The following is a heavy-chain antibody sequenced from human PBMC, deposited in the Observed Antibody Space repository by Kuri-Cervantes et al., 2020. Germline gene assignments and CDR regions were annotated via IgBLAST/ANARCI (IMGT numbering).Heavy chain of an antibody. D-gene: IGHD5-12*01. V-gene: IGHV4-59*08. Sequence: SETLSLTCTVSGGSIINYYWSWIRQPPGKGLEWIGYIYYSGSTNYNPSLKSRVTISVDTSKNQFSLKLSSVTAADTAVYYCARHGSGYLLPTNDFDYWGQGTLVTVSS. J-gene: IGHJ4*02. CDR2: IYYSGST. CDR3: ARHGSGYLLPTNDFDY. CDR1: GGSIINYY.